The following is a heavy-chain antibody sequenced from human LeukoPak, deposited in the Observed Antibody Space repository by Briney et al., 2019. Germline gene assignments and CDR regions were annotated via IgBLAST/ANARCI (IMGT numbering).Heavy chain of an antibody. CDR2: IYCSGST. CDR3: ARLNPPGP. CDR1: GYSISNNYY. Sequence: PSETLSLTCGVSGYSISNNYYWGWIRQPPGKGLEWIGSIYCSGSTYYNPSLKSRVTISVDTSKNQFSLKLSSVTAADTAVYYCARLNPPGPWGQGTLVTVSS. V-gene: IGHV4-38-2*01. J-gene: IGHJ5*02.